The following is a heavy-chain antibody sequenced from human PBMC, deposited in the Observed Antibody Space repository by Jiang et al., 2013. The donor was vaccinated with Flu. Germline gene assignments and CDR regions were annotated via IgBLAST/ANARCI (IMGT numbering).Heavy chain of an antibody. CDR1: TFSSYA. V-gene: IGHV1-69*04. Sequence: TFSSYAISWVRQAPGQGLEWMGRIIPILGIANYAQKFQGRVTITADKSTSTAYMELSSLRSEDTAVYYCAGGTGVAGWKVFDYWGQGTLVTVSS. CDR3: AGGTGVAGWKVFDY. CDR2: IIPILGIA. D-gene: IGHD6-19*01. J-gene: IGHJ4*02.